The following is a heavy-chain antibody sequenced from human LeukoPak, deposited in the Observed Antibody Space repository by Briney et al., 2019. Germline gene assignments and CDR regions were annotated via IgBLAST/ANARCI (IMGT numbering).Heavy chain of an antibody. D-gene: IGHD2-15*01. Sequence: PSETLSLTCTISGGSISSYYWNWIRQPPGKGLEWIGSIYYSGSTYYNPSLKSRVTISVDTSKNQFSLKLSSVTAADTAVYYCARRGYCSGGTCYAIDYWGQGTLVTVSS. CDR2: IYYSGST. V-gene: IGHV4-39*01. J-gene: IGHJ4*02. CDR3: ARRGYCSGGTCYAIDY. CDR1: GGSISSYY.